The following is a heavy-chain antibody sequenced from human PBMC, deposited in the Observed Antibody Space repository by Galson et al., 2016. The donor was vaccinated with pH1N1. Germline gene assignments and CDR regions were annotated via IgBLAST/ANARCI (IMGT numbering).Heavy chain of an antibody. CDR1: GFTFSDYY. CDR2: ISSSGYTI. D-gene: IGHD3-10*01. Sequence: SLRLSCAASGFTFSDYYMTWIRRALGKGLEWVSYISSSGYTIFYTDSVKGRFTISRDNAKNSLYLQMNSLRAEDTAVYYCASAPRLGELELGDVFDIWGQGTMVTVSS. V-gene: IGHV3-11*01. CDR3: ASAPRLGELELGDVFDI. J-gene: IGHJ3*02.